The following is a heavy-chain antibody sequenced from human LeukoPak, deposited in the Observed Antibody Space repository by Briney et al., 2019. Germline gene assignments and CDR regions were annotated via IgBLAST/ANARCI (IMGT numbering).Heavy chain of an antibody. J-gene: IGHJ5*02. V-gene: IGHV4-4*07. CDR2: IYISGT. CDR3: AGDLEARSAVNWFDP. Sequence: TSETLSLTCTVSGVSISSYYWSWIRQPAGKGLEWIGRIYISGTNYNPSLKSRVSMSVDTSKNQFSLKLSSVTAADTAVYYCAGDLEARSAVNWFDPWGQGTLVTVSS. CDR1: GVSISSYY.